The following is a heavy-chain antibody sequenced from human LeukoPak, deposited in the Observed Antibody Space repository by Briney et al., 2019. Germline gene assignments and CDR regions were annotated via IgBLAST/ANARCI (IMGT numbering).Heavy chain of an antibody. CDR3: ARDHLDGHFDY. CDR2: IYISGST. J-gene: IGHJ4*02. D-gene: IGHD5-24*01. Sequence: SETLSLTCTVSGGSISSSYYSWIRQPAGKGLEWIGRIYISGSTNYNPSLKSRVTMSVDTSKNQFSLKLSSVTAADTAVYYCARDHLDGHFDYWGQGILVTVSS. CDR1: GGSISSSY. V-gene: IGHV4-4*07.